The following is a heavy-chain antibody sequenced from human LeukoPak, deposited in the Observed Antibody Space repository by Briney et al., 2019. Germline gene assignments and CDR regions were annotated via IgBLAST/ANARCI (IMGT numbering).Heavy chain of an antibody. CDR1: GFTFNLAW. Sequence: GGSLRLSCAASGFTFNLAWMSWVRQIPGKGLQWVARIAVTPDGPVTDYATPVRGRFTISRDDSRNMVYLQMSSLRTDDTAVYYCVWSSTWNKRFYLDQWGQGTLVTVSS. V-gene: IGHV3-15*04. J-gene: IGHJ4*02. CDR3: VWSSTWNKRFYLDQ. CDR2: IAVTPDGPVT. D-gene: IGHD6-6*01.